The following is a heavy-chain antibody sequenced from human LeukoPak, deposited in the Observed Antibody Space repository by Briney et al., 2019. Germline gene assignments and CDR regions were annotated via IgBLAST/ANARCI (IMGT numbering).Heavy chain of an antibody. CDR1: DYTLLTYG. CDR3: ARPAKGAYYYYYMDV. J-gene: IGHJ6*03. V-gene: IGHV1-18*01. D-gene: IGHD2-2*01. Sequence: ASVKVSCKASDYTLLTYGITWVRQAPGPGLEWMGWISTYNGNTHYAQKLQGRVTMTTDTSTRTAYMELRSLTSNDTGIYYCARPAKGAYYYYYMDVWGRGTTVTVSS. CDR2: ISTYNGNT.